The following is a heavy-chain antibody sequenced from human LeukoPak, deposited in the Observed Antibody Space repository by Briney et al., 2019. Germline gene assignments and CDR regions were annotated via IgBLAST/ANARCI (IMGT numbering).Heavy chain of an antibody. Sequence: GGSLRLSCAASGFTFSSHSMNWVRQAPGKGLEWVSSISSSSSYIYYADSVKGRFTISRDNARNSLYLQMNSLRAEDTAVYYCARDGLAAATLHWCFDLWGRGTLVTVSS. CDR2: ISSSSSYI. J-gene: IGHJ2*01. CDR3: ARDGLAAATLHWCFDL. CDR1: GFTFSSHS. D-gene: IGHD2-15*01. V-gene: IGHV3-21*01.